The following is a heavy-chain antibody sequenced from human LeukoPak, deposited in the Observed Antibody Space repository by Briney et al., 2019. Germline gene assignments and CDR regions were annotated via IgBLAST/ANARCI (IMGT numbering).Heavy chain of an antibody. CDR1: GFSFSSYW. CDR2: INSDGSST. Sequence: GGSLRLSCAASGFSFSSYWMHWVRQAPGKGLVWVSRINSDGSSTSYADSVKGRFTISRDNAKNTLYLQMNSLRAEDTAVYYCGGSSDAFDIWGQGTMVILSS. V-gene: IGHV3-74*01. D-gene: IGHD6-6*01. J-gene: IGHJ3*02. CDR3: GGSSDAFDI.